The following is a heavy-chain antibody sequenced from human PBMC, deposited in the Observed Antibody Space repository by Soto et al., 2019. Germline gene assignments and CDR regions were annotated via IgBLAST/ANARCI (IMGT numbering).Heavy chain of an antibody. V-gene: IGHV3-49*03. D-gene: IGHD5-12*01. J-gene: IGHJ5*01. Sequence: GGSLRLSCSASGFTFGNYAMNWFRQAPGKGLEWLGFIRGRAYYGTTEYAASVRGRFTISREDSKSIAYLQMNNLKTEDTAMYYCTRVYSGYETSPLFTDSLRHAIPVTVPS. CDR3: TRVYSGYETSPLFTDS. CDR1: GFTFGNYA. CDR2: IRGRAYYGTT.